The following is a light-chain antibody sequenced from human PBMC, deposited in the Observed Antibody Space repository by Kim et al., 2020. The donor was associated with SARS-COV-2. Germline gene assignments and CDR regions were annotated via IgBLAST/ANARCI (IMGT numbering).Light chain of an antibody. J-gene: IGKJ4*01. Sequence: PGERATLSCRASQSVSSYLAWYQQKPGQAPRLLIYDASNRATGIPARFSGSGSGTDFTLTISSLEPEDFAVYYCQQRSNWPSLGFGGGTKVDIK. CDR2: DAS. V-gene: IGKV3-11*01. CDR3: QQRSNWPSLG. CDR1: QSVSSY.